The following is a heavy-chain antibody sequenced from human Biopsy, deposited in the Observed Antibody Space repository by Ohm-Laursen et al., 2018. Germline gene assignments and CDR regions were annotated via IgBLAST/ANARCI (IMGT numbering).Heavy chain of an antibody. J-gene: IGHJ6*02. CDR3: ARATNSTGWPYYYFYGMDV. Sequence: TLSLTCPVSGGSISSDYWSWIRQTPGKGLEGIGYIYYSGSTNYNPSLKSRVTISVDTSKNQFSLRLNSVTAADTAVYYCARATNSTGWPYYYFYGMDVWGQGTTVTVSS. CDR2: IYYSGST. CDR1: GGSISSDY. V-gene: IGHV4-59*01. D-gene: IGHD2/OR15-2a*01.